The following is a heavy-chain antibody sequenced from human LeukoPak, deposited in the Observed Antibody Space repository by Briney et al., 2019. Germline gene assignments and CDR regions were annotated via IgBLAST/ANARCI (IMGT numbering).Heavy chain of an antibody. CDR2: IWSDATEK. CDR1: GFTFSHFG. D-gene: IGHD4-11*01. V-gene: IGHV3-33*06. CDR3: AKDAQRGFDFSNSLES. J-gene: IGHJ5*01. Sequence: PGKSLRLSCRTSGFTFSHFGMHWVRQAPGKGLEWVAVIWSDATEKYYGNSVKGRFTISRDNYDSTVSLQMNSLRVEDTAVYYCAKDAQRGFDFSNSLESWGQGTVVTVSP.